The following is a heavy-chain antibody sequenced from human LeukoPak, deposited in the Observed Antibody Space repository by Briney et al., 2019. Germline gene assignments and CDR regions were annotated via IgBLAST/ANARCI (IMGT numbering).Heavy chain of an antibody. J-gene: IGHJ4*02. CDR3: ARPNWAYYFDY. V-gene: IGHV4-34*01. Sequence: SETLSLTCAVYGGSFSGYYWSWIRQPPGKELEWIGEINHSGSTNYNPSLKRRVTISVDTSKNQFSLKLSAVTAADTAVYYCARPNWAYYFDYWGQGTLVTVSS. CDR1: GGSFSGYY. D-gene: IGHD7-27*01. CDR2: INHSGST.